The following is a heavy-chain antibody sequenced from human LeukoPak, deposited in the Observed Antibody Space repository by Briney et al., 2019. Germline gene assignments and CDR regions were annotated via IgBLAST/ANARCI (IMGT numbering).Heavy chain of an antibody. V-gene: IGHV4-59*01. D-gene: IGHD3-9*01. Sequence: SETLSLTCTVSGGSISSYYWSWIRQPPGKGLEWIGYIYYSGSTNYNPSLKSRVTISVDTSKNQFSRKLSSVTAADTAVYYCARGGAYYDILTGYSYNWFDPWGQGTLVTVSS. CDR3: ARGGAYYDILTGYSYNWFDP. J-gene: IGHJ5*02. CDR1: GGSISSYY. CDR2: IYYSGST.